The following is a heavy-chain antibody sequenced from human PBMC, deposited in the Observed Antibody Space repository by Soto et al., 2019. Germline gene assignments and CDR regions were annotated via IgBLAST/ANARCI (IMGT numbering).Heavy chain of an antibody. D-gene: IGHD1-26*01. V-gene: IGHV1-69*13. J-gene: IGHJ4*02. CDR2: IIPIFGTA. CDR3: ARDWANSGSYYSGYFDY. CDR1: GGTFSSYA. Sequence: GASVKVSCKASGGTFSSYAISWVRQAPGQGLEWMGGIIPIFGTANYAQKFQGRVTITADESTSTAYMELSSLRSEDTAVYYCARDWANSGSYYSGYFDYWGQGTLVTVSS.